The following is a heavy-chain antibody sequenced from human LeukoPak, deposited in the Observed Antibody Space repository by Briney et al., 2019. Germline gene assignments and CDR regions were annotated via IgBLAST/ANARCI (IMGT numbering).Heavy chain of an antibody. Sequence: GESLKISLNGSGYGFPSYWIGWVRPMPGKGLEWMGIIYPADSDARYSPSFQGHVTLSADKSISTAYLQWSSLRASDTAMYYCARSSGSGWSFFDYWGQGTLVTVSS. J-gene: IGHJ4*02. CDR2: IYPADSDA. CDR3: ARSSGSGWSFFDY. D-gene: IGHD6-19*01. V-gene: IGHV5-51*01. CDR1: GYGFPSYW.